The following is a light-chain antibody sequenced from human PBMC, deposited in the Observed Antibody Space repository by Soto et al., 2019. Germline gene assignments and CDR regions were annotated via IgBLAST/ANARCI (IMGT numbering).Light chain of an antibody. CDR1: QSVSSNY. J-gene: IGKJ1*01. V-gene: IGKV3-20*01. Sequence: EIVLTQSPGTLSLSPGERATLSCRASQSVSSNYLAWYQQKRGQALRLLIYGASSRATGIPTMFSGSGSGTDFTLTISRLEPEDFAVYYCQHYYTSPRTFSQGTKVEI. CDR2: GAS. CDR3: QHYYTSPRT.